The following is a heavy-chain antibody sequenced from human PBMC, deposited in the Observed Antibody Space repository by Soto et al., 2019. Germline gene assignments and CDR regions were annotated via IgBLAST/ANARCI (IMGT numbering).Heavy chain of an antibody. V-gene: IGHV4-39*01. CDR1: GGSISSSSYY. D-gene: IGHD3-22*01. J-gene: IGHJ4*02. CDR3: ARLVYDSSGYRPG. Sequence: QLQLQESGPGLVKPSETLSLTCTVSGGSISSSSYYWGWIRQPPGKGLEWIGSIYYSGSTYYNPSLKNRVTISVDTSKHQFSLKLSSLTAADSAVHYCARLVYDSSGYRPGWGQGTLVTVSS. CDR2: IYYSGST.